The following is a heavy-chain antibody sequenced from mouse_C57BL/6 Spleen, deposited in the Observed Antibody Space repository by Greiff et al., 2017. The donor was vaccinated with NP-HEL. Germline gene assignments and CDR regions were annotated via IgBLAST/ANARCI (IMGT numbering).Heavy chain of an antibody. CDR1: GYTFTDYY. V-gene: IGHV1-76*01. D-gene: IGHD4-1*01. CDR3: ARRWDQGAMDY. J-gene: IGHJ4*01. Sequence: QVQLKQSGAELVRPGASVKLSCKASGYTFTDYYINWVKQRPGQGLEWIAGIYPGSGNTYYNEKFKGKATLTAEKSSSTAYMQLSSLTSEDSAVYFCARRWDQGAMDYWGQGTSVTVSS. CDR2: IYPGSGNT.